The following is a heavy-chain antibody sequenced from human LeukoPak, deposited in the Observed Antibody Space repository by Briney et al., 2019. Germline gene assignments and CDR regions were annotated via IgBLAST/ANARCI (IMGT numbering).Heavy chain of an antibody. CDR3: ARTTYYYDSSGYPVLYYFDY. D-gene: IGHD3-22*01. CDR1: GYTFTGYY. CDR2: INPNSGGT. J-gene: IGHJ4*02. V-gene: IGHV1-2*04. Sequence: GASVKVSCKASGYTFTGYYMHWVRQAPGQGLEWMGWINPNSGGTNYAQKFQGWVTMTRDTSISTAYMELSRLRSDDTAVYYCARTTYYYDSSGYPVLYYFDYWGQGTLVIVSS.